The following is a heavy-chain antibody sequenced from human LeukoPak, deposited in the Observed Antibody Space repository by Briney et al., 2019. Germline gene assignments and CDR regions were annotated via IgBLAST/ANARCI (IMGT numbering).Heavy chain of an antibody. CDR1: GGSVSSVSYY. V-gene: IGHV4-39*01. D-gene: IGHD1-26*01. CDR2: IYYSGST. CDR3: ARQKSGSYGLFDY. J-gene: IGHJ4*02. Sequence: PSETLSLTCTVSGGSVSSVSYYWGWIRQPPGKGLEWIGSIYYSGSTYYNPSLKSRVTISVDTSKNQFSLKLSSVTAADTAVYYCARQKSGSYGLFDYWGQGTLVTVSS.